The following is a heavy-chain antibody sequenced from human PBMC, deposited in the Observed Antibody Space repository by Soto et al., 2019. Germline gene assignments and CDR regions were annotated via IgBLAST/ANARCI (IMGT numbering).Heavy chain of an antibody. CDR1: GYTFTSYY. V-gene: IGHV1-46*01. CDR2: INPSGGST. CDR3: ASPDSSSWYRYYYGMDV. D-gene: IGHD6-13*01. Sequence: ASVKVSCKASGYTFTSYYMHWVRQAPGQGLEWMGIINPSGGSTSYAQKLQGRVTMTRDTSTSTVYMELSSLRSEDTAVYYCASPDSSSWYRYYYGMDVWGQGTTVTVSS. J-gene: IGHJ6*02.